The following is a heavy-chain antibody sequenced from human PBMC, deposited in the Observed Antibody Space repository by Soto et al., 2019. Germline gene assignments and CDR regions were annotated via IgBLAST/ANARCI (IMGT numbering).Heavy chain of an antibody. J-gene: IGHJ6*02. D-gene: IGHD1-1*01. V-gene: IGHV3-53*01. CDR2: IYSGGST. CDR1: GFTVSSNY. CDR3: ARSSPGTFWYYYGMDV. Sequence: GGSLRLSCAASGFTVSSNYMSWVRQAPGKGLEWVSVIYSGGSTYYADSVKGRFTISRDNSKNTLYLQMNSLRAEDTAVYYCARSSPGTFWYYYGMDVWGQGTTVTVSS.